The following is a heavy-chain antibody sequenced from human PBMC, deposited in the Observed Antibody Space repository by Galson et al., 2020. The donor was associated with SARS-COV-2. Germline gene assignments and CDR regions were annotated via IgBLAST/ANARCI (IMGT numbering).Heavy chain of an antibody. J-gene: IGHJ4*02. Sequence: ASVKVSCKASGYTFTSCGISWVRQAPGQGLEWMGWIGPYNGNTNYAQKLQGRVTMTTDTSTSTAYLELRSLRSDDTAVYYCARGATNQYYYDSSGYKNFFDYCGQGTLVTVSS. V-gene: IGHV1-18*01. D-gene: IGHD3-22*01. CDR2: IGPYNGNT. CDR3: ARGATNQYYYDSSGYKNFFDY. CDR1: GYTFTSCG.